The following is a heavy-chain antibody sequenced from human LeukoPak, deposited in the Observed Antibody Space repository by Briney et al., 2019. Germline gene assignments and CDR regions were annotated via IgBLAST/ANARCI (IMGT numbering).Heavy chain of an antibody. CDR2: IYNSGRT. Sequence: SGTLSPTRAVSGGSLSSDYWGWVPQPPREGMGWIGHIYNSGRTNYNPSLKSRVTISVDTSKNQFSLRVTSVTAADTAVYYCARLFASGYGFDYWGLGTLVTVSS. CDR1: GGSLSSDY. V-gene: IGHV4-59*08. D-gene: IGHD3-22*01. J-gene: IGHJ4*02. CDR3: ARLFASGYGFDY.